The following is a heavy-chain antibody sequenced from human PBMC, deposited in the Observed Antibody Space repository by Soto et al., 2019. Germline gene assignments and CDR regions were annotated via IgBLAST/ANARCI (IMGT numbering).Heavy chain of an antibody. CDR1: GFSFNQAW. CDR3: TYLYREGP. D-gene: IGHD3-10*01. CDR2: IKSRTDGGAT. Sequence: EVQLVESGGDLVEPGGSLRLSCAASGFSFNQAWMTWVRQAPGKGLEWVGRIKSRTDGGATEYAPPVNDRFIISRDDSRNMVFLQTNSLNTEDTAVYFCTYLYREGPWGQGTLVTVSS. V-gene: IGHV3-15*01. J-gene: IGHJ5*02.